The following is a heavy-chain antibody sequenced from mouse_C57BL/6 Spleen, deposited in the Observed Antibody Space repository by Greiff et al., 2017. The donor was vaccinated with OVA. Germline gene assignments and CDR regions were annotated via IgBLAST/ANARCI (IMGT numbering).Heavy chain of an antibody. Sequence: EVQLQQSGPVLARPGASVKMSCKTSGYTFTGYWMHWVKQRPGQGLEWIGAIYPGNGDTSYNQKFKGKAKLTAVTSASTAYMELSSLTNEDAAVYYCTSLFYGSSYDYAMDYWGQGTSVTVSS. CDR1: GYTFTGYW. V-gene: IGHV1-5*01. D-gene: IGHD1-1*01. CDR2: IYPGNGDT. CDR3: TSLFYGSSYDYAMDY. J-gene: IGHJ4*01.